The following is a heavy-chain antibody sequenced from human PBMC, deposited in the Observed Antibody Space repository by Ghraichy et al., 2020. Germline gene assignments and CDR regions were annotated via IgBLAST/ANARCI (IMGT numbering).Heavy chain of an antibody. CDR2: IYYRSKWYN. V-gene: IGHV6-1*01. J-gene: IGHJ4*02. Sequence: SQTLSLTCAISGDSVSSNSAAWNWISQSPSRGLEWLGRIYYRSKWYNDYAVSMKSRITINPDTSKNQFSLQLNSVTPEDTAVYYCAREYGGNFGGFDYWCQGTLVTVSS. CDR1: GDSVSSNSAA. D-gene: IGHD4-23*01. CDR3: AREYGGNFGGFDY.